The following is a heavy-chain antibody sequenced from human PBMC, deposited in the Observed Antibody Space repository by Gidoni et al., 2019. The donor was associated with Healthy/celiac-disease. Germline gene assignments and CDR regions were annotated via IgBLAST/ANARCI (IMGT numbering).Heavy chain of an antibody. CDR3: TTDNYDFWSGYYPDY. J-gene: IGHJ4*02. Sequence: EVQLVESGGGLVKPGGSLRLSCAASGFTFSNAWMSWVRQAPGKGLEWVGLIKRKTDGGTTDYAAPVKGRFTISRDDSKNTLYLQMNSLKTEDTAVYYCTTDNYDFWSGYYPDYWGQGTLVTVSS. V-gene: IGHV3-15*01. D-gene: IGHD3-3*01. CDR1: GFTFSNAW. CDR2: IKRKTDGGTT.